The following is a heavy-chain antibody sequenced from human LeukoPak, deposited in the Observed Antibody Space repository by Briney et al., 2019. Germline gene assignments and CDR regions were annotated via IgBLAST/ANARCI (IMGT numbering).Heavy chain of an antibody. CDR3: ARGHYGGNRYFDI. Sequence: ASVKVSCRASGYTFRSYEINWVRQAPGQGLEWVGWIHPNSGKTGYAQKFQGRVTMTRDTSTETAFMELSSLKFDDTAIFYCARGHYGGNRYFDIWGQGTLVTVSS. J-gene: IGHJ4*02. V-gene: IGHV1-8*01. D-gene: IGHD4-23*01. CDR1: GYTFRSYE. CDR2: IHPNSGKT.